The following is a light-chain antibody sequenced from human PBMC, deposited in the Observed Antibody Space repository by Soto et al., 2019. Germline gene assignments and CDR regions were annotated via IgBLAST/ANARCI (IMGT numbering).Light chain of an antibody. Sequence: EIVMTQSPATLSVSPGERATLSCRASQSVSSNLAWYLQKPGQAPRLLIYGASTRATGIPARFSGSASGTEFTLTISSLQSEDFAVYYCQQYNNWPFTFGPGTKVAIK. V-gene: IGKV3-15*01. J-gene: IGKJ3*01. CDR2: GAS. CDR1: QSVSSN. CDR3: QQYNNWPFT.